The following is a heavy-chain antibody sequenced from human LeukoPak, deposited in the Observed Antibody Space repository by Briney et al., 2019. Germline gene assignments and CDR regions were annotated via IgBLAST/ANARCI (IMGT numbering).Heavy chain of an antibody. CDR1: GGSISSSSYY. V-gene: IGHV4-39*01. J-gene: IGHJ4*02. CDR3: ASRYDYSNYIDY. Sequence: SETLPLTCTVSGGSISSSSYYWGWIRQPPGTGLEWIGTIYYSGSTYYNPSLKSRVTISVDTSKNQFSLKLSSVTAADTAVYYCASRYDYSNYIDYWGQGTLVTVSS. D-gene: IGHD4-11*01. CDR2: IYYSGST.